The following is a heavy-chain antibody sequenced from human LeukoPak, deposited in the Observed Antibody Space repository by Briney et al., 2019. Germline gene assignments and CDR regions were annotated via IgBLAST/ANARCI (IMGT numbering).Heavy chain of an antibody. CDR3: ARVSWFYSSRWVFDY. CDR1: GGSISSSSYY. CDR2: IGYSGST. Sequence: PSETLSLNCTVSGGSISSSSYYWGWIRQPPGKGLEWIGTIGYSGSTYYHPHLKDRVTISLHTSKNQFSLNLTSVTAADTAVYYCARVSWFYSSRWVFDYWGQGTLVTVSS. V-gene: IGHV4-39*01. J-gene: IGHJ4*02. D-gene: IGHD6-13*01.